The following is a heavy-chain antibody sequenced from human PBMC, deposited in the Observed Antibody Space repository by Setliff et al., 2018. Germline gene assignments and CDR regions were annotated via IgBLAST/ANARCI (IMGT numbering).Heavy chain of an antibody. V-gene: IGHV4-4*02. CDR2: IYHDGNT. J-gene: IGHJ5*02. D-gene: IGHD2-2*01. Sequence: PSETLSLTCAVSGVSVNSLTWWSWVHQSPGKGLEWIGHIYHDGNTKSYPSVHFNQSLKSRVTMSVDKSKNHFSLELTSVTAADTAVYYCARGGGGYHAASWGQGILVTVSS. CDR1: GVSVNSLTW. CDR3: ARGGGGYHAAS.